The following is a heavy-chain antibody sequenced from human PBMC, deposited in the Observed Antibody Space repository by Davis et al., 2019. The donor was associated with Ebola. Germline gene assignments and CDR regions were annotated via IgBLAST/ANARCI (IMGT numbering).Heavy chain of an antibody. Sequence: GGSLRLSCATSGFTFSNYWMSWVRQAPGKGLEWVATVKQDGSEKYYVDSVKGRFTISRDNSKNTLYLQMNSLRPEDTAVYYCARDSDDYCFDYWGQGTLVTVSS. V-gene: IGHV3-7*01. J-gene: IGHJ4*02. CDR1: GFTFSNYW. D-gene: IGHD2-21*02. CDR2: VKQDGSEK. CDR3: ARDSDDYCFDY.